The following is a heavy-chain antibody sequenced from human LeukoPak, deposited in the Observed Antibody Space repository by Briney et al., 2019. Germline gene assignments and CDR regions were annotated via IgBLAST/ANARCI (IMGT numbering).Heavy chain of an antibody. CDR1: GGSISSGGYY. CDR2: IYYSGST. Sequence: SETLSLTCTVSGGSISSGGYYWSWIRQHPGKGLEWIGYIYYSGSTYYNPSLKSRVTISVDTSKNQFSLKLSSVTAAGTAVYYCARDCSSTSCYIVWGQGTLVTVSS. J-gene: IGHJ4*02. CDR3: ARDCSSTSCYIV. D-gene: IGHD2-2*02. V-gene: IGHV4-31*03.